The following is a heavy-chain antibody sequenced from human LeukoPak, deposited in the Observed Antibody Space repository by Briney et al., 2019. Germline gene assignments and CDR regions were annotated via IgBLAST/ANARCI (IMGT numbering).Heavy chain of an antibody. CDR2: INWNGGST. V-gene: IGHV3-20*04. CDR1: GFTFDDYG. Sequence: PGGSLRLSCAASGFTFDDYGMSWVRQAPGKVLEWVSGINWNGGSTGYADSVKGRFTISRDNAKNSLYLQMNSLRAEHTALYYCARDYGDYVDAFDIWGQGTMVTVSS. CDR3: ARDYGDYVDAFDI. D-gene: IGHD4-17*01. J-gene: IGHJ3*02.